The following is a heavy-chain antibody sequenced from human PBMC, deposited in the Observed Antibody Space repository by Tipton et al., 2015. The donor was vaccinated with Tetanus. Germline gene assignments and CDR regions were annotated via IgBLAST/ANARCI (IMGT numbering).Heavy chain of an antibody. CDR3: ARANYDFSMKGPFDS. CDR2: VSSSGST. V-gene: IGHV4-61*08. D-gene: IGHD3-3*01. CDR1: GGSVRGGDYS. Sequence: TLSLTCAVSGGSVRGGDYSWNWIRQPPGKGLEWLAYVSSSGSTNSDYFLKSRITISRDTSTNQYFLKLSSVTPADTAVYFCARANYDFSMKGPFDSWGQGLMVVVSA. J-gene: IGHJ4*02.